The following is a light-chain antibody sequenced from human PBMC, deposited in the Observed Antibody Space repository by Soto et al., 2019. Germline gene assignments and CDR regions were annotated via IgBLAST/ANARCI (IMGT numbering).Light chain of an antibody. CDR3: CSYAGDSYV. J-gene: IGLJ1*01. V-gene: IGLV2-23*02. CDR2: DVS. Sequence: QPASVSGSPGQSITISCTGTSSDVGNYNLVSWYQQHPGKAPKLMIYDVSKRPSGVSNRFSGSKSGNTASLTISGLQADDEADYYCCSYAGDSYVFGTGTKVTVL. CDR1: SSDVGNYNL.